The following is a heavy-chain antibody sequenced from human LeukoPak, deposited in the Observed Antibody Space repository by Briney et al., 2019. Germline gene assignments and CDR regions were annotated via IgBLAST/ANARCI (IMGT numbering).Heavy chain of an antibody. J-gene: IGHJ3*02. CDR3: AKSKRYGLVDI. CDR2: IFYSGST. Sequence: PSETLSLTCTVSGGSISTSNYYWGWIRQPPGKGLEWIGNIFYSGSTYYSPSLKSRVTISLDTSRNQFSLKLTSVTAADTAVYYCAKSKRYGLVDIWGQGTMLTVSS. V-gene: IGHV4-39*07. D-gene: IGHD3-10*01. CDR1: GGSISTSNYY.